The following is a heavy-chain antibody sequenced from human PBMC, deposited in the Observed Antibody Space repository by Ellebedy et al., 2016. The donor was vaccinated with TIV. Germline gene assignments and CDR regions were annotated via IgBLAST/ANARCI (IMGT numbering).Heavy chain of an antibody. J-gene: IGHJ4*02. V-gene: IGHV4-59*01. CDR2: MYYSGSS. Sequence: MPSETLSLTCTVSGGSIRNYYCTWIRQPPGKGLEWIGHMYYSGSSNYNPSLKSRVTMSIDTSKNQFSLKMSSVIAADTAVYYCAASESADSDYWGPGTLVTVSS. CDR3: AASESADSDY. CDR1: GGSIRNYY. D-gene: IGHD2-2*01.